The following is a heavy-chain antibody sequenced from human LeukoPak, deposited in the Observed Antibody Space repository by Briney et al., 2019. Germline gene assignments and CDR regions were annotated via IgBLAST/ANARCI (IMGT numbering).Heavy chain of an antibody. CDR1: GGSISSYY. J-gene: IGHJ4*02. D-gene: IGHD4-23*01. CDR2: IYYSGST. V-gene: IGHV4-59*01. Sequence: SETLSLTCTVSGGSISSYYWNWIRQPPGKGLEWIGNIYYSGSTSYSPSLKSRVTISVDTSKNQFSLKLSSVAAADTAVYYCARRLYGGNFDNWGQGTLVTVSS. CDR3: ARRLYGGNFDN.